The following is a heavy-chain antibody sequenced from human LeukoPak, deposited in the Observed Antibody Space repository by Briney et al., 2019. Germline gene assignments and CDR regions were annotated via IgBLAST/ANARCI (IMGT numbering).Heavy chain of an antibody. J-gene: IGHJ2*01. D-gene: IGHD3-10*01. CDR1: GGSFSGYY. Sequence: SETLSLTCAVYGGSFSGYYWSWIRQPPGKGLEWIGEINHSGSTNYNPSLKSRVTISVDTSKNQFSLRLKSVTAADTAVYYCARSPGGITMVRGVTVPLWSFDLWGRGTLVTVSS. V-gene: IGHV4-34*01. CDR3: ARSPGGITMVRGVTVPLWSFDL. CDR2: INHSGST.